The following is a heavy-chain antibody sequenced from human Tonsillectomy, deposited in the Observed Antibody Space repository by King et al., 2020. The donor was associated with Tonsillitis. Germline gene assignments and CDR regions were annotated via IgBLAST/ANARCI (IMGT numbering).Heavy chain of an antibody. CDR1: GFTFSTYG. D-gene: IGHD5-24*01. J-gene: IGHJ4*02. V-gene: IGHV3-30*18. Sequence: VQLVESGGGVVQPGRSLRLSCAASGFTFSTYGMHWVRQAPGKGLEWLATISFDGANKYYTDSVKGRFTISRDNSKNTMYVQMKSLKLEDTAVYYCAKEGDGYTYFDYWGQGTLVTVSS. CDR2: ISFDGANK. CDR3: AKEGDGYTYFDY.